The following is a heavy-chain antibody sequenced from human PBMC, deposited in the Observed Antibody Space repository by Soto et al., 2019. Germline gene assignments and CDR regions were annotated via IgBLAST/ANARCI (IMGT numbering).Heavy chain of an antibody. V-gene: IGHV1-18*04. Sequence: ASVKVSCKASGYTFTTYRITWVRQAPGQGLEWVGWISAYNGNTHYARKLQGRVTMTTDTSTTTASMELRSLRSDDTAVYYCARQGLSYNWFDPWGQGTLVTVSS. CDR2: ISAYNGNT. CDR3: ARQGLSYNWFDP. D-gene: IGHD3-16*01. J-gene: IGHJ5*02. CDR1: GYTFTTYR.